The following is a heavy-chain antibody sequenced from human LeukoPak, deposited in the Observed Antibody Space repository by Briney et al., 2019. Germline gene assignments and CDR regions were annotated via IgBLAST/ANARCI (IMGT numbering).Heavy chain of an antibody. J-gene: IGHJ4*02. Sequence: ASVKVSCKASGGTFSSYAISWVRQAPGQGLEWMGRIIPILGIANYAQKFQGRVTITADKSTSTAYMELSSLRSEDTAAYYCARKIAVAGKGEDYWGQGTLVTVSS. CDR3: ARKIAVAGKGEDY. D-gene: IGHD6-19*01. CDR2: IIPILGIA. CDR1: GGTFSSYA. V-gene: IGHV1-69*04.